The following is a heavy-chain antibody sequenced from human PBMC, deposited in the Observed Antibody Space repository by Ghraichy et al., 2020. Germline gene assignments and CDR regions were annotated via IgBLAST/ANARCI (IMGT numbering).Heavy chain of an antibody. D-gene: IGHD3-16*02. CDR1: GGSISSSSYY. CDR2: IYYSGST. J-gene: IGHJ4*01. V-gene: IGHV4-39*01. CDR3: ARGEIMITFGGVIVSPGFDY. Sequence: SQTLSLTCTVSGGSISSSSYYWGWIRQPPGKGLEWIGSIYYSGSTYYNPSLKSRVTISVDTSKNQFSLKLSSVTAADTAVYYCARGEIMITFGGVIVSPGFDYWGQEPWSPSPQ.